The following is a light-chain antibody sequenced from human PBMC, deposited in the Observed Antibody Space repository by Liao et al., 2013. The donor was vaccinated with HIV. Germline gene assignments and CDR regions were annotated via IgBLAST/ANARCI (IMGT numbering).Light chain of an antibody. CDR2: KDS. V-gene: IGLV3-21*01. CDR1: NIGGKG. Sequence: SYELTQPTSVSVAPGKTARITCGGNNIGGKGVHWYQQKPGQSPVLVIYKDSKRPSGIPERFSGSLSGNTATLTISGTQTLDEADYYCQTWDSSNMIFGGGTKLTVL. CDR3: QTWDSSNMI. J-gene: IGLJ2*01.